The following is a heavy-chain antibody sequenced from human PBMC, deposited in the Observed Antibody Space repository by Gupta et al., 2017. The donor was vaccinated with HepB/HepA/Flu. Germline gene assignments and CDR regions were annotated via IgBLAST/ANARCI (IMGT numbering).Heavy chain of an antibody. Sequence: VRQAPGKGLEWVSGISWNSGSIGYADSVKGRFTISRDNAKNSLYLQMNSLRAEDTALYYCAKDRGATSFGVVTFDYWGQGTLVTVSS. J-gene: IGHJ4*02. V-gene: IGHV3-9*01. CDR3: AKDRGATSFGVVTFDY. CDR2: ISWNSGSI. D-gene: IGHD3-3*01.